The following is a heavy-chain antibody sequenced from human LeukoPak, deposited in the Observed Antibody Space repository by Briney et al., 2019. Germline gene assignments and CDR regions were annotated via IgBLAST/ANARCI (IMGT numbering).Heavy chain of an antibody. CDR3: ASTAGYSSGWYS. D-gene: IGHD6-19*01. J-gene: IGHJ4*02. CDR1: GFTVSSNY. V-gene: IGHV3-53*01. Sequence: GGSLRLSCAASGFTVSSNYMSWVRPAPGKGLEWVSVIYSGGSTYYADSVKGRFTISRDNSKNTLYLQMNSLRAEDTAVYYCASTAGYSSGWYSWGQGTLVTVSS. CDR2: IYSGGST.